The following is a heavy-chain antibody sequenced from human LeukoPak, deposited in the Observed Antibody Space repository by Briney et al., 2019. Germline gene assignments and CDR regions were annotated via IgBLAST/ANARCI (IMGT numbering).Heavy chain of an antibody. CDR3: ARVNARPGTSWYVDY. J-gene: IGHJ4*02. CDR1: GLTFSNYW. V-gene: IGHV3-7*01. CDR2: IKEDGSEK. Sequence: GGSLRLSCAASGLTFSNYWMTWVRQAPGKGLEWVANIKEDGSEKYYVDSVKGRFTISRDNAKNSLYLQMNSLRAEDTAVYYCARVNARPGTSWYVDYWGQGTLVTVSS. D-gene: IGHD6-13*01.